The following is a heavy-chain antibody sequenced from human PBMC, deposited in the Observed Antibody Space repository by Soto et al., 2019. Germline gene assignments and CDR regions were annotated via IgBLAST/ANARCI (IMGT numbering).Heavy chain of an antibody. CDR1: GFTFSSYA. CDR2: ISGSGGST. V-gene: IGHV3-23*01. CDR3: AKVGIRQNYEFWSGPRTNWFDP. D-gene: IGHD3-3*01. Sequence: GGSLRLSCAASGFTFSSYAMSWVRQAPGKGLEWVSAISGSGGSTYYADSVKGRFTISRDNSKNTLYLQMNSLRAEDTAVYYCAKVGIRQNYEFWSGPRTNWFDPWGQGTLVTVSS. J-gene: IGHJ5*02.